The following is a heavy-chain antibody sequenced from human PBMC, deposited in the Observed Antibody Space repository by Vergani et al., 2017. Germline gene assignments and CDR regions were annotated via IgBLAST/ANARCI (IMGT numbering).Heavy chain of an antibody. D-gene: IGHD3-10*01. CDR3: AKQYSVSGNYLFDY. CDR1: GYSFNTYG. Sequence: QVQLVETGGGVVQPGGSLRLYCATSGYSFNTYGAHWVRQAPGKGLEWVAFIGYDGRIKYNVDSVKGRFTISRDTSKKTLSLQMNNLRTEDTAIYYCAKQYSVSGNYLFDYWGQGTLVTVSS. V-gene: IGHV3-30*02. J-gene: IGHJ4*02. CDR2: IGYDGRIK.